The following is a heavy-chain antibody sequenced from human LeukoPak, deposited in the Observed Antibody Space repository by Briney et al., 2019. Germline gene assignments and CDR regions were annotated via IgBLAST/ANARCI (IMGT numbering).Heavy chain of an antibody. J-gene: IGHJ3*01. CDR1: GFTFSSCE. CDR2: ISSSGSTI. D-gene: IGHD2-15*01. CDR3: ARGRWELQYSLDV. Sequence: PGGSLRLSCAASGFTFSSCEMNWVRQAPGKGLEWVSYISSSGSTIYYADSVKGRFSISRDNGKNSLYLQMNSLRAEDTAVYYCARGRWELQYSLDVWGQGTMVTVSS. V-gene: IGHV3-48*03.